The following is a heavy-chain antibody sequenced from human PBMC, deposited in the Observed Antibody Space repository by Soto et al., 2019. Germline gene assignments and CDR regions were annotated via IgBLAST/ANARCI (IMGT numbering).Heavy chain of an antibody. Sequence: DVQLLESGGGLVQPGGSLTLSCAASRFIFSDFAMSWVRRAPGKGLEWVSAIGGGGTDTYYADSVKGRFTISRDNSKNTLYLQMNSLRDEDTDVYYCAKDAVPYNGKWDWFDSWGQGTLVTVSS. CDR3: AKDAVPYNGKWDWFDS. CDR1: RFIFSDFA. CDR2: IGGGGTDT. D-gene: IGHD1-26*01. V-gene: IGHV3-23*01. J-gene: IGHJ5*01.